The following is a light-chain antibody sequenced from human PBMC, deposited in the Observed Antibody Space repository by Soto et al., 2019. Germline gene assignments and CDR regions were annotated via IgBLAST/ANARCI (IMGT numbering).Light chain of an antibody. CDR3: QEYSSVPV. J-gene: IGKJ3*01. CDR2: AAS. Sequence: DIQMTQSPTSLSASVGDRVTITCRASHGIRNYVAWYQQIPGKAPKLLIYAASTLQSGVPSRFSGSGSGTDFTLTINGLQPEDVATYSCQEYSSVPVFGPGTKVEIK. V-gene: IGKV1-27*01. CDR1: HGIRNY.